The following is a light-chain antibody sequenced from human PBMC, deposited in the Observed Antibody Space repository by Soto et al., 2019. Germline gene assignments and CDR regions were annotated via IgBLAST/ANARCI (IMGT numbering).Light chain of an antibody. CDR1: SSDVGGYNY. CDR3: SSYTSSSDNDV. V-gene: IGLV2-14*01. Sequence: QSVLTQPASVSGSPGQSITISCTGTSSDVGGYNYVSWYQQHPGKAPKLMIYDVSNRPSGVSNRFSGSKSGNTASLTISGLQAEDEADYYCSSYTSSSDNDVFGTGTKLTVL. J-gene: IGLJ1*01. CDR2: DVS.